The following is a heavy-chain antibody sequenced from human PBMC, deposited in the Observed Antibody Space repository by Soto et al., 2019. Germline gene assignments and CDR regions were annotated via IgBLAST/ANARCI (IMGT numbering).Heavy chain of an antibody. CDR3: AREPQPTTYFDY. V-gene: IGHV3-33*01. CDR1: GFTFSSYG. J-gene: IGHJ4*02. Sequence: GGSLRLSCAASGFTFSSYGMHWVRQAPGKGLEWVAVIWYDGSNKYYADSVKGRFTISRDNSKNTLYLQMNSLRAEDTAVYYCAREPQPTTYFDYWGQGTMVTVYS. D-gene: IGHD4-17*01. CDR2: IWYDGSNK.